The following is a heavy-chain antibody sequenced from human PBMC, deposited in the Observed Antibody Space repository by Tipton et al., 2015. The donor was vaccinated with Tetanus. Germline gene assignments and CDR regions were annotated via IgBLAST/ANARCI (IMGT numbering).Heavy chain of an antibody. Sequence: TLSLTCTVSGASFSSGDYYWSWTRKPPGKDLEWIGYIYQTGTTYYNPSLKGRVTISMDRSNTQFSLRLDSLTAADAAVYFCARDRRDFAYDSRGFYSPLYYFDNWGQGLRVTVSS. D-gene: IGHD3-22*01. CDR3: ARDRRDFAYDSRGFYSPLYYFDN. V-gene: IGHV4-30-4*01. CDR1: GASFSSGDYY. CDR2: IYQTGTT. J-gene: IGHJ4*02.